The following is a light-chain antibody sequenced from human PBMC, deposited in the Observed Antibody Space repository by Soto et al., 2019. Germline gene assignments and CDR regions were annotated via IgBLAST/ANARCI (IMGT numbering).Light chain of an antibody. J-gene: IGKJ1*01. Sequence: EIVLTQSPGTLSLSPGQRATLSCRASQTIINSYIAWYQQQPGQAPRLLIYGASTRATGIPNRFSGRWSGTDFPLTSGRLEPEDFALYFCQHYGGSFGTVGQGANVEI. V-gene: IGKV3-20*01. CDR3: QHYGGSFGT. CDR2: GAS. CDR1: QTIINSY.